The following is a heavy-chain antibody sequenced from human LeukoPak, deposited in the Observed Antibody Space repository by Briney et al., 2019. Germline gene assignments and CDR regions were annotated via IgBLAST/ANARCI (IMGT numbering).Heavy chain of an antibody. CDR3: AGGDSSGWFDY. D-gene: IGHD6-19*01. Sequence: PGGSLRLSCAASGFTFSSYWMHWVRQAPGKGLVWVSRINSDGSSTSYADSVKGRFTISRDNAKNTLYLQMNSLRAEDTAVYYCAGGDSSGWFDYWGQGTQVTVSS. CDR1: GFTFSSYW. J-gene: IGHJ4*02. V-gene: IGHV3-74*01. CDR2: INSDGSST.